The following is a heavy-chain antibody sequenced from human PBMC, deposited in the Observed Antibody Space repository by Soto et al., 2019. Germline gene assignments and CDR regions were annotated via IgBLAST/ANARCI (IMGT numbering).Heavy chain of an antibody. J-gene: IGHJ6*02. CDR3: ATASTNYYYYYAMDA. V-gene: IGHV5-10-1*01. Sequence: PGESLKISCKGSGYSFTSYWISWVRQMPGKGLEWMGRIDPSDSYTNYSPSFQGHVTISADKSISTAYLQWSSLKASDTAMYYCATASTNYYYYYAMDAWGQGTTVTVSS. CDR2: IDPSDSYT. CDR1: GYSFTSYW.